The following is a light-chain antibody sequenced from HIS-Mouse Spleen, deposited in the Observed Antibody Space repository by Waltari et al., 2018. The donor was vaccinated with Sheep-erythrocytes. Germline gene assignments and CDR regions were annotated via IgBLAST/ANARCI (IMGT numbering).Light chain of an antibody. CDR2: EGS. Sequence: QSALTQPASVSGSPGQSITISCTGTSRDVGSYNLVTWYQQHQGKAPKLMIYEGSKRPSGVSNRLSGSKSGNTASLTISGLQAEDEADYYCCSYAGSSTPWVFGGGTKLTVL. CDR1: SRDVGSYNL. CDR3: CSYAGSSTPWV. J-gene: IGLJ3*02. V-gene: IGLV2-23*01.